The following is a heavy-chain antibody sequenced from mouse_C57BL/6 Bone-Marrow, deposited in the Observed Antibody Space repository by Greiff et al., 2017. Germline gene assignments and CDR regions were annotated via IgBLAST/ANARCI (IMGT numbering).Heavy chain of an antibody. CDR1: GFTFTDYY. D-gene: IGHD1-1*01. CDR3: ASLYGSRCWYFDV. J-gene: IGHJ1*03. V-gene: IGHV7-3*01. Sequence: EVQRVESGGGLVQPGGSLSLSCAASGFTFTDYYMSWVRQPPGKALEWLGFIRNKANGYTTEYSASVKGRFTISRDNSQSILYLQMNALRAEDSATYYCASLYGSRCWYFDVWGTGTTVTVSS. CDR2: IRNKANGYTT.